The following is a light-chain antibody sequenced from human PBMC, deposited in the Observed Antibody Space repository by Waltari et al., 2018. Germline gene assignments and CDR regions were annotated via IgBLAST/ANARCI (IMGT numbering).Light chain of an antibody. Sequence: DIPMTKSPSSLSASIGDRDPITCQASQGIRDFVHWYQHEPGKSPKLLIYDASNLEPGVPSRFSGSGSGTDFTFTISSLQPKDISTYYCQQYHNLPVTFGGGTKVGIK. CDR2: DAS. CDR3: QQYHNLPVT. CDR1: QGIRDF. J-gene: IGKJ4*01. V-gene: IGKV1-33*01.